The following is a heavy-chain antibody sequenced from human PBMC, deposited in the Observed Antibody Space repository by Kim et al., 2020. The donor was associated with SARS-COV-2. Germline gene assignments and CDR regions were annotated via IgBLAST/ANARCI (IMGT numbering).Heavy chain of an antibody. CDR3: ARSCSGGSCEGYYYGMDV. V-gene: IGHV3-33*01. D-gene: IGHD2-15*01. CDR1: GFTFSSYG. Sequence: GGSLRLPCAASGFTFSSYGMHWVRQAPGKGLEWVAVIWYDGSNKYYADSVKGRFTISRDNSKNTLYLQMNSLRAEDTAVYYCARSCSGGSCEGYYYGMDVWGQGTTVTVSS. J-gene: IGHJ6*02. CDR2: IWYDGSNK.